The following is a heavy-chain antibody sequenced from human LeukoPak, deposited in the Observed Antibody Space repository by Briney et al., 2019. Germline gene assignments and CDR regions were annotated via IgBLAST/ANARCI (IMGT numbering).Heavy chain of an antibody. Sequence: GGSLRLSCAASGFTFSTYAMSWVRQAPGKGLQWVSVVSGTGGRTYYADSVKGRFTISRDNSKNTLYLQMNSLRAEDTALYYCAKASSSSPQYNWFDAGGQGTLVTVSS. CDR1: GFTFSTYA. D-gene: IGHD6-6*01. J-gene: IGHJ5*02. CDR3: AKASSSSPQYNWFDA. V-gene: IGHV3-23*01. CDR2: VSGTGGRT.